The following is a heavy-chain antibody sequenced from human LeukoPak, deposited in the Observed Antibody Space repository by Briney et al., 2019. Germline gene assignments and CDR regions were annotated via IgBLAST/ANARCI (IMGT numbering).Heavy chain of an antibody. Sequence: ASVKVSCKTSGYTFSSFAMTWVRQAPGQGLEWMGRIIPILGIANYAQKFQGRVTITADKSTSTAYMELSSLRSEDTAVYYCARDLISGRFDAFDIWGQGTMVTVSS. CDR3: ARDLISGRFDAFDI. D-gene: IGHD3-10*01. J-gene: IGHJ3*02. CDR1: GYTFSSFA. V-gene: IGHV1-69*04. CDR2: IIPILGIA.